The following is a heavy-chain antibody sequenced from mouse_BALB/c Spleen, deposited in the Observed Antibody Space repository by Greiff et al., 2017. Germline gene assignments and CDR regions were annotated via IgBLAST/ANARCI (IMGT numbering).Heavy chain of an antibody. CDR1: GYTFTEYI. CDR2: FYPGSGSI. J-gene: IGHJ2*01. V-gene: IGHV1-62-2*01. D-gene: IGHD2-3*01. Sequence: QVQLQQSGAGLVKPGASVKLSCKASGYTFTEYIIHWVKQRSGQGLEWIGWFYPGSGSIKYNEKFKDKATLTADKSSSTVYMELSRLTSEDSAVYFCARHEEGSPDGYYYFDYWGQGTTLTVSS. CDR3: ARHEEGSPDGYYYFDY.